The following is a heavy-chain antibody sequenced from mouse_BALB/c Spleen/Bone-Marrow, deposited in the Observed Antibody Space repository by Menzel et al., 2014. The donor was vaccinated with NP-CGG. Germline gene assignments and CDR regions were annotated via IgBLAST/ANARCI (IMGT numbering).Heavy chain of an antibody. CDR2: IRNEAYGYTT. J-gene: IGHJ4*01. Sequence: DVHLVESGGGLVQPGGSLRLSCTTSGFTFTDYYMSWVRQPPGKALEWLAFIRNEAYGYTTEYSASVRGRFTISRDNSQSILYLQMNTLKAEDSATYYCARFPMDYWGQGTSVTVSS. CDR3: ARFPMDY. CDR1: GFTFTDYY. V-gene: IGHV7-3*02.